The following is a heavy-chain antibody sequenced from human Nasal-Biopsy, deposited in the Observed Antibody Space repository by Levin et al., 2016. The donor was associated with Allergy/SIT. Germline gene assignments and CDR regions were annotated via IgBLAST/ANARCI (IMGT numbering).Heavy chain of an antibody. J-gene: IGHJ4*02. Sequence: ASVKVSCKASGYTFTTYTIHWVRQAPGQRLEWMGWINAGNGDTKYSQKFQGRVTISRDTSASTAYMELSSLRSEDTAVYYCGRPVVVPGAWYYFDYWGQGTLVTVSS. CDR2: INAGNGDT. CDR1: GYTFTTYT. D-gene: IGHD2-2*01. V-gene: IGHV1-3*01. CDR3: GRPVVVPGAWYYFDY.